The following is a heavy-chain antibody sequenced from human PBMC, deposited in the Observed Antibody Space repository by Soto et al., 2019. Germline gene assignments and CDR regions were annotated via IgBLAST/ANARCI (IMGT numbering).Heavy chain of an antibody. J-gene: IGHJ4*02. CDR1: GGSISSYY. D-gene: IGHD6-19*01. CDR3: ATAVAGTPPGY. Sequence: QVQLQESGPGLVKPSETLSLTCTVSGGSISSYYWSWIRQPPGKGLEWIGYIYYSGSTNYNPSLKSRVTISVDTSKNQFSLKLSSVTAADTAVYYCATAVAGTPPGYWGQGTLVTVSS. CDR2: IYYSGST. V-gene: IGHV4-59*01.